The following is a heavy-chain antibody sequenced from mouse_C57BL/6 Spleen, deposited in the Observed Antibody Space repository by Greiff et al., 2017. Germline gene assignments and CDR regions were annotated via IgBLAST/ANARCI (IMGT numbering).Heavy chain of an antibody. CDR2: IDPSDSYT. Sequence: VQLQQPGAELVMPGASVKLSCKASGYTFTSYWMHWVKQRPGQGLEWIGEIDPSDSYTNYNQKFKGKSTLTVDKSSSTAYMQLSSLTSEDSAVYYCARGGYDGYSNYFDYWGQGTTLTVSS. V-gene: IGHV1-69*01. CDR3: ARGGYDGYSNYFDY. CDR1: GYTFTSYW. J-gene: IGHJ2*01. D-gene: IGHD2-3*01.